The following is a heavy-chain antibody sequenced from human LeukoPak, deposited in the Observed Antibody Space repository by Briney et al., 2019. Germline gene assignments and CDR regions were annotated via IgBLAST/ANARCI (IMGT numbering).Heavy chain of an antibody. V-gene: IGHV1-69*13. CDR1: GGTFSSYA. Sequence: SVKVSCKASGGTFSSYAISWVRQAPGQGLEWMGGIIPIFGTANYAQKFQGRVTITADESTSTAYMELSSLRSEDTAVYYCARDPLGGNDGSTYAFDIWGQGTMVTVSS. CDR3: ARDPLGGNDGSTYAFDI. CDR2: IIPIFGTA. J-gene: IGHJ3*02. D-gene: IGHD4-23*01.